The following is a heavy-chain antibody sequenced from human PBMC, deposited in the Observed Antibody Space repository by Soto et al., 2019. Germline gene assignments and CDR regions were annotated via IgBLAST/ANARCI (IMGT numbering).Heavy chain of an antibody. J-gene: IGHJ6*02. CDR3: SIAVDETASYYGMDV. D-gene: IGHD5-12*01. CDR2: ISSSGSTI. CDR1: GFTFSDYY. Sequence: GVSLRLSCAASGFTFSDYYMSWIRQAPGKGLEWVSYISSSGSTIYYADSVKGRFTISRDNAKNSLYLQMNSLRAEDTAVYYCSIAVDETASYYGMDVWGQGTRVTVSS. V-gene: IGHV3-11*01.